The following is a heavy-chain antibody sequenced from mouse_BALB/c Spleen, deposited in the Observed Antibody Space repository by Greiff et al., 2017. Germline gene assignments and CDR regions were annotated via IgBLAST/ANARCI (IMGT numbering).Heavy chain of an antibody. CDR2: ISCYNGAT. CDR3: VRDGYSYYMDY. V-gene: IGHV1S34*01. CDR1: GYSFTGYY. D-gene: IGHD1-2*01. J-gene: IGHJ2*01. Sequence: LVKTGASVKISCKASGYSFTGYYMHWVKQSHGKSLAWIGYISCYNGATSYNQKFKGKATFTVDTSSSTAYMQFNSLTSEDSAVYYCVRDGYSYYMDYWGQGTTLTVSS.